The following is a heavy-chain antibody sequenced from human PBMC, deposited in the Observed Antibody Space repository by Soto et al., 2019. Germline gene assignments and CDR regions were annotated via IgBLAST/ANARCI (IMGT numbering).Heavy chain of an antibody. D-gene: IGHD2-21*02. CDR3: ARARRGYCGGDCYSDWFDP. Sequence: GAPVKVSCKASGYTFTSYGISWVRQAPGQGLEWMGWISAYNGNTNYAQKLQGRVTMTTDTSTSTAYMELRSLRSDDTAVYYCARARRGYCGGDCYSDWFDPWGQGTLVTVSS. J-gene: IGHJ5*02. V-gene: IGHV1-18*01. CDR2: ISAYNGNT. CDR1: GYTFTSYG.